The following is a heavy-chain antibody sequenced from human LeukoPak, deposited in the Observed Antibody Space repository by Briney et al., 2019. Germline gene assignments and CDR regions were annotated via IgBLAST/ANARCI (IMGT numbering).Heavy chain of an antibody. D-gene: IGHD3-10*02. V-gene: IGHV3-23*01. Sequence: PGGTLTLSCAASGSTFRNNPMTWVRQPPGRGLGWVAIIIEGGSHTSYTHSGKGRFTSSRDNSRDTLYLQMNSLTDDDTAVYFCARCSGTCRGSFDCWGQGTMVTVSS. CDR2: IIEGGSHT. CDR1: GSTFRNNP. J-gene: IGHJ4*02. CDR3: ARCSGTCRGSFDC.